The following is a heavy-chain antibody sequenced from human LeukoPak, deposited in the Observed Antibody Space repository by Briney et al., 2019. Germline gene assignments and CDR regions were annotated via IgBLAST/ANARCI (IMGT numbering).Heavy chain of an antibody. Sequence: PGGSLRLSCAASGFTFSSYSMNWVRQAPGKGLEWVSSISSSSSYIYYADSVKRRFTISRDNAKNSLYLQMNSLRAEDTAVYYCARRAGAYSHPYDYWGQGTQVSVSS. V-gene: IGHV3-21*01. J-gene: IGHJ4*02. CDR1: GFTFSSYS. CDR3: ARRAGAYSHPYDY. D-gene: IGHD4/OR15-4a*01. CDR2: ISSSSSYI.